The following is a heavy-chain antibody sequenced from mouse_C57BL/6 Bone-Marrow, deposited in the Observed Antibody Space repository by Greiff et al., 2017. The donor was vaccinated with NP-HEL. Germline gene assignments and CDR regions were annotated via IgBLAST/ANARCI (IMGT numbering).Heavy chain of an antibody. D-gene: IGHD2-14*01. CDR1: GFNIKNTY. J-gene: IGHJ4*01. CDR2: IDPANGNT. CDR3: AKDYYRSYYAMDY. V-gene: IGHV14-3*01. Sequence: EVKLQQSVAELVRPGASVKLSCTASGFNIKNTYMHWVKQRPEQGLEWIGRIDPANGNTKYAPKFQGKATITADTSSNTAYLQLSSLTSEDTAIYYCAKDYYRSYYAMDYWGQGTSVTVSS.